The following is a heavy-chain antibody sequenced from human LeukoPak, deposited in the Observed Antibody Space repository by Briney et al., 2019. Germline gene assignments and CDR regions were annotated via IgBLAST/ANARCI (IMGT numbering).Heavy chain of an antibody. CDR3: ARASVTIFGYYGMDV. V-gene: IGHV3-11*01. CDR1: RCTFSDYY. CDR2: ISSSGSTI. D-gene: IGHD3-3*01. J-gene: IGHJ6*02. Sequence: GGSLRLSCAASRCTFSDYYMSWISQAPGKGLEWVSYISSSGSTIYYADSVKGRFTISRDNAKNSLYLQMNSLRAEDTAVYYCARASVTIFGYYGMDVWGQGTTVTVSS.